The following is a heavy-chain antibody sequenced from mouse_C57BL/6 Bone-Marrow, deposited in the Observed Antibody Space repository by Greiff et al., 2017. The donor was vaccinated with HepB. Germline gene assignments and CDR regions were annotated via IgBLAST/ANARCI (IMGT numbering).Heavy chain of an antibody. CDR2: IWTGGGT. Sequence: VHLVESGPGLVAPSQSLSITCTVSGFSLTSYAISWVRQPPGKGLEWLGVIWTGGGTNYNSALKSRLSISKDNSKSQVFLKMNSLQTDDTARYYCARNYYSNYNAMDYWGQGTSVTVSS. CDR1: GFSLTSYA. V-gene: IGHV2-9-1*01. J-gene: IGHJ4*01. D-gene: IGHD2-5*01. CDR3: ARNYYSNYNAMDY.